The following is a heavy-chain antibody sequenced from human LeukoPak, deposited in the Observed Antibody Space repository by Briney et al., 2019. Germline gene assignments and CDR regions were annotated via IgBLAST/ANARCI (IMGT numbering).Heavy chain of an antibody. CDR1: GGSIRSYY. J-gene: IGHJ4*02. V-gene: IGHV4-59*08. CDR3: ARHGYSLFDH. D-gene: IGHD6-13*01. Sequence: PSETLSLTCTVSGGSIRSYYWSWLRQPPGKGLEWIGYIYYSGSTNYNPSLKSRVTISVDTSKNQFSLKLSSVTAADTAVYYCARHGYSLFDHGGQGTLVTVSS. CDR2: IYYSGST.